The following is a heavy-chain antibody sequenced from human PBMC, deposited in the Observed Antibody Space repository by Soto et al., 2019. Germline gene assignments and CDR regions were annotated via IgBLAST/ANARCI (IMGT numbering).Heavy chain of an antibody. CDR1: GFTFSSYA. Sequence: GSLRLSCAASGFTFSSYAMHWVRQAPGKGLEWVAVISYDGSNKYYADSVKGRFTISRDNSKNTLYLQMNSLRAEDTAVYYCARDYCSGGSCYSEYYYGMDVWGQGTTVTVSS. V-gene: IGHV3-30-3*01. J-gene: IGHJ6*02. D-gene: IGHD2-15*01. CDR2: ISYDGSNK. CDR3: ARDYCSGGSCYSEYYYGMDV.